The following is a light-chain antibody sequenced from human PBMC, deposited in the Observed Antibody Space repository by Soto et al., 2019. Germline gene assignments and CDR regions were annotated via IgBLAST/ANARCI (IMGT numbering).Light chain of an antibody. Sequence: QSVLTQPASVSGSPGQSITISCTGTSSDVGGHDYVSWYQQHPGKAPKLIIYEVRNRPSGVSNRFSGSKSGNTASLTIPGLQAEDEADYYCGTWDNSLSAYVFGAGTKVTVL. V-gene: IGLV2-14*01. CDR2: EVR. CDR3: GTWDNSLSAYV. J-gene: IGLJ1*01. CDR1: SSDVGGHDY.